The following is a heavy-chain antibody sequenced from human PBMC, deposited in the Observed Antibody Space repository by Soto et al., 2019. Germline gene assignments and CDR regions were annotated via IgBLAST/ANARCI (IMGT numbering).Heavy chain of an antibody. Sequence: EVQLVESGGGLVQPGGSLRLSCAASGFTFSSYSMNWVRQAPGKGLEWVSYISSSSSTIYYADSVKGRFTTSRDNAQNSLYLQMNSLRAEDTAVYYCARVGNYYYYYMDVWGKGTTVTVSS. CDR3: ARVGNYYYYYMDV. V-gene: IGHV3-48*01. J-gene: IGHJ6*03. CDR2: ISSSSSTI. D-gene: IGHD6-13*01. CDR1: GFTFSSYS.